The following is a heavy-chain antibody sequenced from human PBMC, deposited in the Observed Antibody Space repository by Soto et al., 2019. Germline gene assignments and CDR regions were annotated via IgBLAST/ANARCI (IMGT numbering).Heavy chain of an antibody. CDR2: IYHSGST. J-gene: IGHJ6*02. CDR3: ARVAAAGPFYYGMDV. Sequence: PSETLSLTCAVSGGSISSGGYSWSWIRQPPGKGLEWIGYIYHSGSTYYNPSLKSRVTISVDRSKNQFSLKLSSVTAADTAVYYCARVAAAGPFYYGMDVWGQGTTVTVSS. D-gene: IGHD6-13*01. CDR1: GGSISSGGYS. V-gene: IGHV4-30-2*01.